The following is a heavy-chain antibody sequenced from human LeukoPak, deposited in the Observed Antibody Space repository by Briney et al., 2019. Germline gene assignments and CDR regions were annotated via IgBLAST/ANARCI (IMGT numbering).Heavy chain of an antibody. CDR3: ARARDPCGGDCPFFDD. J-gene: IGHJ4*02. CDR2: IHTSGTT. V-gene: IGHV4-4*07. Sequence: SETLSLTCTVSGDFMRSFYWSFSRQPAGKGLEWIGRIHTSGTTWYNPSLRSRVTISVDTSKNQVSLKLRSVTAADTAVYYCARARDPCGGDCPFFDDWGQGTLVTVSS. D-gene: IGHD2-21*02. CDR1: GDFMRSFY.